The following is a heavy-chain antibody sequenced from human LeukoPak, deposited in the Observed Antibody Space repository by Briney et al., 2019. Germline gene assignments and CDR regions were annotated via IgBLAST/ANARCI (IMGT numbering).Heavy chain of an antibody. CDR2: LSQDGSEK. Sequence: HSGGSLRLSCAASGFTFISYWMTWVRQVPGKGLEWVAKLSQDGSEKYYVDSVKGRFTISRDNARNSLYLQMNSLRAEDTALYYCARGNYELYYYYYMDVWGKGTTVTVSS. D-gene: IGHD3-22*01. CDR1: GFTFISYW. J-gene: IGHJ6*03. V-gene: IGHV3-7*03. CDR3: ARGNYELYYYYYMDV.